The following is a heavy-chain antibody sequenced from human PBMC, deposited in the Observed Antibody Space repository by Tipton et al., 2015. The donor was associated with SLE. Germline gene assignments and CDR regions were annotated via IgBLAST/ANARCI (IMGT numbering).Heavy chain of an antibody. Sequence: TLSLTCTVSGGSISSEGYYWTWVRQHPGKGLEWIGSIYHSGSTYYNPSLKSRVTISVDTSKNQFSLKLSSVTAADTAVYYCAGYCTSTSCYEARGGMDVWGQGTTVTVSS. CDR3: AGYCTSTSCYEARGGMDV. J-gene: IGHJ6*02. CDR2: IYHSGST. D-gene: IGHD2-2*01. V-gene: IGHV4-39*07. CDR1: GGSISSEGYY.